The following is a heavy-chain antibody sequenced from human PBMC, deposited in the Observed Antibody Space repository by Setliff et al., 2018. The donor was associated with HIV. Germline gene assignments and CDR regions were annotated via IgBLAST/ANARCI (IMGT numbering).Heavy chain of an antibody. CDR1: GFTFGDYR. D-gene: IGHD3-22*01. Sequence: LRLSCTTSGFTFGDYRMSWVRQAPGKGLEWVGFIRKTVYGATTEYAASVKGRFTISRDDSKSIAYLQMDSLKSEDTAVYYCARNDSPDDCWGQGTLVTVSS. J-gene: IGHJ4*02. V-gene: IGHV3-49*04. CDR2: IRKTVYGATT. CDR3: ARNDSPDDC.